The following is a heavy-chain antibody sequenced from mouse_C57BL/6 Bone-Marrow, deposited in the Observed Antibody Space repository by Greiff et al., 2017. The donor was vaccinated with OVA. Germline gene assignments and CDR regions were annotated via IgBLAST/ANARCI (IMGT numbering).Heavy chain of an antibody. Sequence: EVKLMESGGGLVQPGGSMKLSCVASGFTFSNYWMNWVRQSPEKGLEWVAQIRLKSDNYATHYAESVKGRFTISRDDSKSSVYLQMNNLRAEDTGIYYCTEVITEAWFAYWGQGTLVTVSA. J-gene: IGHJ3*01. CDR2: IRLKSDNYAT. D-gene: IGHD1-1*01. CDR1: GFTFSNYW. V-gene: IGHV6-3*01. CDR3: TEVITEAWFAY.